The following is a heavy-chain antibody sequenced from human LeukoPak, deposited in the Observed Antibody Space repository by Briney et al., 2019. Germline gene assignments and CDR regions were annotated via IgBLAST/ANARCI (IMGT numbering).Heavy chain of an antibody. CDR3: ARDRGYSTFDY. D-gene: IGHD4-23*01. Sequence: GGSQRLSCAASGFPFSNYWMSWVRQAPGKGLEWVANMKEGGGEINYVDSVKGRFTISRDNAKNSLFLQMNSLRVDDTAVYYCARDRGYSTFDYWGQGTLVTVSS. V-gene: IGHV3-7*01. J-gene: IGHJ4*02. CDR2: MKEGGGEI. CDR1: GFPFSNYW.